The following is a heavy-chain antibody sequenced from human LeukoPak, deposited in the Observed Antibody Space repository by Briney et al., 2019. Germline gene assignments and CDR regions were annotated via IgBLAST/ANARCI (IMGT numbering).Heavy chain of an antibody. CDR3: AKSPLVGGVYFDY. Sequence: GGSLRLSCAASGFTVSSNYMSWVRQAPGKGLEWVSVIYSGGSTYYADSVKGRFTISRDNSKTTLYLQMSSLRAEDTAVYFCAKSPLVGGVYFDYWGQGTLVTVSS. V-gene: IGHV3-53*01. CDR2: IYSGGST. CDR1: GFTVSSNY. D-gene: IGHD6-6*01. J-gene: IGHJ4*02.